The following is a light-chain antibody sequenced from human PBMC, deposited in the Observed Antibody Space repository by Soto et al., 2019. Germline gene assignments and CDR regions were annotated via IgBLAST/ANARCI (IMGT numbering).Light chain of an antibody. CDR2: DAF. CDR1: QSVSSH. V-gene: IGKV3-11*01. CDR3: QHRRNWPWT. J-gene: IGKJ1*01. Sequence: EIVLTQSPATLSLSPGERATLSCRASQSVSSHLAWYQQKPGQAPRLLIYDAFNRATGIPARFSGSGSGTDFTLTISSLEPEDFVVYYCQHRRNWPWTFGQGTKVEIK.